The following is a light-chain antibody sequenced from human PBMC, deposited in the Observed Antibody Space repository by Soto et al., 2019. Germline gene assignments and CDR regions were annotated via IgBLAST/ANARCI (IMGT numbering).Light chain of an antibody. V-gene: IGKV3-20*01. CDR3: QQFGTSPPST. CDR2: GAS. CDR1: QSVISIY. J-gene: IGKJ5*01. Sequence: EIVLTQSPGTLSLSPGERATLSCRASQSVISIYFAWYQQKPGQAPRLLIYGASSRATGIPDRFSGSGSGTDFTLTISRLEPEDFAVYYCQQFGTSPPSTFGQGTRLEIK.